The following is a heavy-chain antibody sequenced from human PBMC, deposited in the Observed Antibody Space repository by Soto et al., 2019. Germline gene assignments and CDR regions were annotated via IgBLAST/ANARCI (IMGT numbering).Heavy chain of an antibody. Sequence: ASVKVSCKSSGYTFTSYGIHWVRQAPGQRLEWMGWINAANGDTKYSPKFQGRVTITRDTSASTAYMELSSLRSEDTAVYYCVRRHVSATGIDWFDPWGQGTLVTVSS. J-gene: IGHJ5*02. CDR3: VRRHVSATGIDWFDP. CDR1: GYTFTSYG. CDR2: INAANGDT. D-gene: IGHD6-13*01. V-gene: IGHV1-3*01.